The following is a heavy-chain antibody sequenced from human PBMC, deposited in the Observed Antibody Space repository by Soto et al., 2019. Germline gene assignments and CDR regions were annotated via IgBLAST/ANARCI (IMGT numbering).Heavy chain of an antibody. CDR1: GGSITNSNW. V-gene: IGHV4-4*02. CDR3: ARGPPIVGNTTPLDS. CDR2: IYHAGST. D-gene: IGHD1-26*01. Sequence: QVQLQESGPRLVKPSGTLSLTCTVSGGSITNSNWWSWVRLPPAKGLEWIGDIYHAGSTKYNPSLERRVTMSVDTSNNQFALTLTSVTAAVTAVYFCARGPPIVGNTTPLDSWGQGTLVTVS. J-gene: IGHJ4*02.